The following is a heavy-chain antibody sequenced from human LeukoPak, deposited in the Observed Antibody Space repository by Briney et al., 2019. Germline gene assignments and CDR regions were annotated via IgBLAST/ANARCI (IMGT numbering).Heavy chain of an antibody. Sequence: GGSLRLSCAASGFTFDDYAMHWVRHAPGKGLEWVSLISWDGGSTYYADSVKGRFTISRDNSKNSLYLQMNSLRAEDTALYYCAKEQQLALDYWGQGTLVTVSS. CDR3: AKEQQLALDY. V-gene: IGHV3-43D*03. D-gene: IGHD6-13*01. CDR1: GFTFDDYA. J-gene: IGHJ4*02. CDR2: ISWDGGST.